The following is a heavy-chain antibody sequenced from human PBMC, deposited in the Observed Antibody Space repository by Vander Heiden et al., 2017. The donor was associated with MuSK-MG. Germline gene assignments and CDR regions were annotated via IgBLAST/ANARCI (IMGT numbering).Heavy chain of an antibody. CDR3: TRGGDISSYYLAPFDS. D-gene: IGHD6-13*01. Sequence: QVQLAQSGAEVKKPGASVRVSCKASGYTFSNFYLHWVRQASGQGLEWLGRVNPSGGSTIYAQKFQDRVTMTTDTSTSTLYIDLSSLRSDDTAVYYCTRGGDISSYYLAPFDSWGQGTLVTVSS. CDR1: GYTFSNFY. CDR2: VNPSGGST. J-gene: IGHJ4*02. V-gene: IGHV1-46*03.